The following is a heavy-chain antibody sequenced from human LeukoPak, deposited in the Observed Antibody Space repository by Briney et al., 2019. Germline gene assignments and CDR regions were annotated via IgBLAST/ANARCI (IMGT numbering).Heavy chain of an antibody. J-gene: IGHJ6*03. CDR1: GDSISSDY. CDR3: ARGGGSYTNYYCYMDV. CDR2: IYYSGST. V-gene: IGHV4-59*01. D-gene: IGHD1-26*01. Sequence: SETLSLTCAVSGDSISSDYWSWIRQPPGKGLEWIGYIYYSGSTNYNPSLKSRVTISVDTSKNQFSLKLSSVTAADTAVYYCARGGGSYTNYYCYMDVWGKGTTVTISS.